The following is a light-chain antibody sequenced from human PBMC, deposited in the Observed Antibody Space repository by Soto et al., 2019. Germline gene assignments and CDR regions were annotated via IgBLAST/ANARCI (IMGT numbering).Light chain of an antibody. CDR3: QQYGSSRT. V-gene: IGKV3-20*01. J-gene: IGKJ1*01. Sequence: EIVLTQSPGTLSLSPGEGATLSCRASQSVSSSYLAWYQQKPGQAPRLLIYGASSRATGTPDRFSGSGSGTDFTLTISRLEPEDFAVYYCQQYGSSRTFGQGTKVDIK. CDR2: GAS. CDR1: QSVSSSY.